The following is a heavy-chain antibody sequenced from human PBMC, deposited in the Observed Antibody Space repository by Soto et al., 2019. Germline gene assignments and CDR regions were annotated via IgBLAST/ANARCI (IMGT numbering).Heavy chain of an antibody. D-gene: IGHD6-19*01. CDR2: ITSDTNTI. Sequence: EVQLVESGGGLVQPGGSLRLTCVASGFRFNIYSMNWIRQAPGKGLEWSSYITSDTNTIKYADSVKGRFTISRDNVKNVVYLQMNSLRDEDTAVYFCARSVEGHFDYWGQGDVVTVSS. CDR1: GFRFNIYS. V-gene: IGHV3-48*02. J-gene: IGHJ4*02. CDR3: ARSVEGHFDY.